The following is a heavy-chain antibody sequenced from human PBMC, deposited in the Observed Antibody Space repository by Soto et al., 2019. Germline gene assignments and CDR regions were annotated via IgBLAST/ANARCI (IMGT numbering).Heavy chain of an antibody. D-gene: IGHD3-16*01. J-gene: IGHJ4*02. V-gene: IGHV3-7*04. CDR3: VTDHDAQGWGAY. CDR2: INLDGSEK. Sequence: EVQLVESGGGLVQPGGSLRLSCAASGFTFTSYWMDWVRQAPGKGLEWVAIINLDGSEKHYVDSVKGRFTISRDNAKKSLYLEMGSLRVEDTAVYYCVTDHDAQGWGAYWGQGTLVTVSS. CDR1: GFTFTSYW.